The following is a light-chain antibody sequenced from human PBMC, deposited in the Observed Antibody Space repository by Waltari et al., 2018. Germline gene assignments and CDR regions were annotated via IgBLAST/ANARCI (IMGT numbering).Light chain of an antibody. Sequence: QSALTQPPSASGSPGQSVTISCTGTSSDLGGYDFVSWYQHHPGKAPKLMIYEGSKRPSGVPYRFSGSKSCNTASLTVSGLQAEDEADYYCSSYVGSNNPVFGGGTKLTVL. CDR2: EGS. CDR1: SSDLGGYDF. J-gene: IGLJ2*01. CDR3: SSYVGSNNPV. V-gene: IGLV2-8*01.